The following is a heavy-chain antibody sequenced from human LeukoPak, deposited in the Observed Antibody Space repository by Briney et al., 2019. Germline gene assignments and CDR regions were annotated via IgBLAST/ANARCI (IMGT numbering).Heavy chain of an antibody. CDR2: ISGSGGST. CDR3: AKDRGYSSSWHDY. J-gene: IGHJ4*02. CDR1: GFTFSSYA. Sequence: PGGSLRLSCAASGFTFSSYAMSWVRQAPGQGLEWVSAISGSGGSTYYADSVKGRFTISRDNSKNTLYLQMNSLRAEDTAVYYCAKDRGYSSSWHDYWGQGTLVTVSS. D-gene: IGHD6-13*01. V-gene: IGHV3-23*01.